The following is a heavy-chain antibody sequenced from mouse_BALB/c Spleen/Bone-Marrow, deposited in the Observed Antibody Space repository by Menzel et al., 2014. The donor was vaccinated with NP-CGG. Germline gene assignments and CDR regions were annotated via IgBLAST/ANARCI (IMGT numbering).Heavy chain of an antibody. CDR2: INPYYGST. CDR1: GYSFTDYI. V-gene: IGHV1-39*01. Sequence: HLVESGPELVKPGASVKISCKASGYSFTDYIMLWVKQSHGKSLEWIGNINPYYGSTSYNLKFKGKATLTVDKSSSTAYMQLNSLTSEDSAVYYCARGPYYGNYFDVWGAGTTVTVSS. D-gene: IGHD2-10*01. J-gene: IGHJ1*01. CDR3: ARGPYYGNYFDV.